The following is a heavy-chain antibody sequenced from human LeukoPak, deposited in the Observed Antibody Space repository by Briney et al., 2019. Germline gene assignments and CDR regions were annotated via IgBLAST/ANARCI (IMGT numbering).Heavy chain of an antibody. CDR1: GGSISSSSYY. Sequence: PSETLSLTCTVSGGSISSSSYYWGWIRQPPGKGLEWIGSIYYSGSTYYNPSLKSRVTISVDTSKNQFSLKLSSVTAADTAVYYCARGTPGYSSSAEHDYWGQGTLVTVSS. V-gene: IGHV4-39*07. CDR3: ARGTPGYSSSAEHDY. J-gene: IGHJ4*02. CDR2: IYYSGST. D-gene: IGHD6-13*01.